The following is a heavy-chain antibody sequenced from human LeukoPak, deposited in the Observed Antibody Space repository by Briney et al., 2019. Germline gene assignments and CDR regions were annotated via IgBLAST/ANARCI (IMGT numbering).Heavy chain of an antibody. Sequence: GGSLRLSCAASGFTFSNYAIHWIRQAPGKGLEWVSYMSSSGSTIYYADSVKGRFTISRDNAKNSLYLQMNSLRAEDTAVYYCARESRQWLVLGGVDYWGQGTLVTVSS. CDR3: ARESRQWLVLGGVDY. J-gene: IGHJ4*02. V-gene: IGHV3-11*04. CDR1: GFTFSNYA. D-gene: IGHD6-19*01. CDR2: MSSSGSTI.